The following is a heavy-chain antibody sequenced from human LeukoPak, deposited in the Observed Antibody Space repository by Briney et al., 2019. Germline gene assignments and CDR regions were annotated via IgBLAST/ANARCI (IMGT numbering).Heavy chain of an antibody. CDR1: GGSFNGYY. J-gene: IGHJ4*02. CDR3: ARGSRVTRPRGHFDY. Sequence: PSETLSLACAVYGGSFNGYYWSWIRQPPWKGLEWIGEINHSGSTNYNPSLKSRVTISVDTSKNQFSLKLSSVTAADTAVYYCARGSRVTRPRGHFDYWGQGTLVTVSS. D-gene: IGHD4-17*01. CDR2: INHSGST. V-gene: IGHV4-34*01.